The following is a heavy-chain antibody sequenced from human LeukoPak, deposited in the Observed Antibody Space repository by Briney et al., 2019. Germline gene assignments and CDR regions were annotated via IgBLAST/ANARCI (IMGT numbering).Heavy chain of an antibody. Sequence: GRSLRLSCAASGFTFDDYAMHWVRQAPGKGLEWVSGISWNSGSIGYADSVKGRFTTSRDNAKNSLYLQMNSLRAEDTALYYCAKDHTYEYYYGMDVWGQGTTVTVSS. CDR1: GFTFDDYA. D-gene: IGHD3-16*01. CDR3: AKDHTYEYYYGMDV. V-gene: IGHV3-9*01. CDR2: ISWNSGSI. J-gene: IGHJ6*02.